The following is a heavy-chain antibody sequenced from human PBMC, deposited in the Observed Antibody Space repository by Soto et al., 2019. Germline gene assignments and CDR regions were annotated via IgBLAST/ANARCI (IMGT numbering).Heavy chain of an antibody. CDR1: GSAFTGLG. CDR2: ISCSXGAT. CDR3: AIVEGLSTSYFND. Sequence: GGSVSLWYSASGSAFTGLGVSWVRQSPGRRLELVSAISCSXGATYYEGYVKGRFTVSRDKSRNTVYLQVESLRVEDTAVSHCAIVEGLSTSYFNDGAKRTLVTVSS. V-gene: IGHV3-23*01. D-gene: IGHD3-3*01. J-gene: IGHJ4*02.